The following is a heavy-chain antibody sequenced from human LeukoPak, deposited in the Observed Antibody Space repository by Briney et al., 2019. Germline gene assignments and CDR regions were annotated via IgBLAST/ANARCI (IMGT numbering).Heavy chain of an antibody. CDR3: ARAYYDYVWGSYRAYYFDY. D-gene: IGHD3-16*02. CDR1: GYTFTSYD. Sequence: GASVKVSCKASGYTFTSYDINWVRQATGQGLEWMGWMNPNSGNTGYAQKFQGRVTMTRNTSISTASMELSSLRSEDTAVYYCARAYYDYVWGSYRAYYFDYWGQGTLVTVSS. CDR2: MNPNSGNT. V-gene: IGHV1-8*01. J-gene: IGHJ4*02.